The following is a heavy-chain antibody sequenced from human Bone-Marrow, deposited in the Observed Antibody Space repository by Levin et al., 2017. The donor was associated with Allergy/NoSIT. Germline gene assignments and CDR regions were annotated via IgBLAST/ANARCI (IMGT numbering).Heavy chain of an antibody. CDR2: ISSNGGST. CDR1: GFTFSSYA. J-gene: IGHJ6*03. D-gene: IGHD3-10*01. CDR3: VNGYYYGSGSYYNRYYYYYMDV. V-gene: IGHV3-64D*06. Sequence: PGGSLRLSCSASGFTFSSYAMHWVRQAPGKGLEYVSAISSNGGSTYYADSVKGRFTISRDNSKNTLYLQMSSLRAEDTAVYYCVNGYYYGSGSYYNRYYYYYMDVWGKGTTVTVSS.